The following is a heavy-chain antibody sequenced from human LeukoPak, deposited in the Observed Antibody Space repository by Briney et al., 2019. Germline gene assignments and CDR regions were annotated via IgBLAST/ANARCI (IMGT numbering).Heavy chain of an antibody. J-gene: IGHJ4*02. CDR1: GGSFSGYY. Sequence: SETLSLTCAVYGGSFSGYYWSWIRQPPGKGLEWIGEINHSGSTNYNPSLKSRVTISVDTSKNQFSLKLSSVTAADTAVYYCARGFGITEYFDYWGQGTLVTVSS. CDR2: INHSGST. D-gene: IGHD1-14*01. V-gene: IGHV4-34*01. CDR3: ARGFGITEYFDY.